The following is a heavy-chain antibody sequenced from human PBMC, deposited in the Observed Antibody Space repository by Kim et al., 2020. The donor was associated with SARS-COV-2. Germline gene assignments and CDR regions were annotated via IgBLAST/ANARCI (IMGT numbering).Heavy chain of an antibody. CDR3: MEGSPSGNCYM. J-gene: IGHJ6*03. CDR1: GFYFGTSY. D-gene: IGHD6-19*01. CDR2: INEDSAAF. Sequence: GGSLRLSCEASGFYFGTSYMSWVRQAPGKGLEWVADINEDSAAFFYVDSVRGRFTISRDNSKNTLYLQMNSLRVEDTAVYYCMEGSPSGNCYM. V-gene: IGHV3-7*03.